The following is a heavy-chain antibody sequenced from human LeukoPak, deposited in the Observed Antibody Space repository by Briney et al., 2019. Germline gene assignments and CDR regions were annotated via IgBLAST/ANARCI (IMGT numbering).Heavy chain of an antibody. V-gene: IGHV1-69*05. CDR1: GGTFSSYA. Sequence: ASVKVSCKASGGTFSSYAISWVRQAPGQGLEWMGGIIPIFGTANYAQKFQGRVTMTRDMSTSTVYMELSSLRSEDTAVYYCARVGVGSGYYFDYWGPGSLVTVSS. D-gene: IGHD2-8*01. CDR2: IIPIFGTA. J-gene: IGHJ4*02. CDR3: ARVGVGSGYYFDY.